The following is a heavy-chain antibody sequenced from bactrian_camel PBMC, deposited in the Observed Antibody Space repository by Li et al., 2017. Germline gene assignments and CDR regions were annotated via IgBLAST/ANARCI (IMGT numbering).Heavy chain of an antibody. J-gene: IGHJ4*01. CDR2: ISWSGDST. CDR3: ATGEGGSWRNEYNY. Sequence: VQLVESGGDLVQPGGSLRLSCTGSGFTFSSYVMSWIRQAPGKGLEWVSAISWSGDSTNYTDSVKGQFTISRDNAKNTVYLQMNSLKPEDTAVYYCATGEGGSWRNEYNYWGQGTQVTVS. D-gene: IGHD2*01. V-gene: IGHV3S40*01. CDR1: GFTFSSYV.